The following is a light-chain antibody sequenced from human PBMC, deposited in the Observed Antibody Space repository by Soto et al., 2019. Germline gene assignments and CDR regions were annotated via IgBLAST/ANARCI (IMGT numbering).Light chain of an antibody. Sequence: EIVMTQSPATLSLSPGERATLSCRASQSVSSNLAWYQQKPGQAPRLLIYGASTRATGSPARFSGSGSGTEFTLTISSLQSEDFAVYYCQQYSDWPPWTFGQGTKVDIK. CDR3: QQYSDWPPWT. J-gene: IGKJ1*01. V-gene: IGKV3-15*01. CDR1: QSVSSN. CDR2: GAS.